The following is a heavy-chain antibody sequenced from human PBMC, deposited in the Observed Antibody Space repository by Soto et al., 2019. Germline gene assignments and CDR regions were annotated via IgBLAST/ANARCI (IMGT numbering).Heavy chain of an antibody. CDR2: ISHDGGNP. CDR3: VKDPRTVVAGRADYFDS. Sequence: GGSLRLSCAASGFTFSGYGMHWVRQAPGKGLEWVALISHDGGNPFYGDSVKGRFSISRDNSKNTVYLQMNSLTTEDTGVYYCVKDPRTVVAGRADYFDSWGQGTLVTVSS. J-gene: IGHJ4*02. CDR1: GFTFSGYG. D-gene: IGHD6-19*01. V-gene: IGHV3-30*18.